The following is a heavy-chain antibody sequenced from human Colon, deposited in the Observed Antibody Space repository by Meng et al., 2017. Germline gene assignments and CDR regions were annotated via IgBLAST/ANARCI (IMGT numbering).Heavy chain of an antibody. J-gene: IGHJ4*02. CDR3: AREGAASARFFDK. D-gene: IGHD6-6*01. V-gene: IGHV1-46*01. Sequence: QGQWVQSRAEVKKPGASVIVPCKASGYPFSDYYIPWVRQAPGQGPEWMGIITPSNGDTGYAQKFQGRVSMTRDTSTSTVYMELSGLTSEDTAMYYCAREGAASARFFDKWGQGTLVTVSS. CDR1: GYPFSDYY. CDR2: ITPSNGDT.